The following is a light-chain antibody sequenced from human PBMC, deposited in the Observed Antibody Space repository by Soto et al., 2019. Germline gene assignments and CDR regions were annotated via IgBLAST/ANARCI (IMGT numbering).Light chain of an antibody. CDR2: SNK. V-gene: IGLV1-44*01. CDR1: SSNIGSNT. Sequence: QSVLTQPPSASGTPGQRVTISCSGSSSNIGSNTVNWYQQLPGTAPKLLIYSNKQRPSGVPDRFSGSKSGTSASLAISGLQSEYEADYYCAAWDDSLNGLVFGGGTKLTVL. J-gene: IGLJ2*01. CDR3: AAWDDSLNGLV.